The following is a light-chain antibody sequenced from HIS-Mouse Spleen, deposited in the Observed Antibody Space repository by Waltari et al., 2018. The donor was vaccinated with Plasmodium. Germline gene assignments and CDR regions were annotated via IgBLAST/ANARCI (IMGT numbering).Light chain of an antibody. CDR1: QSISSW. J-gene: IGKJ1*01. V-gene: IGKV1-5*03. CDR3: QQYNSYSWT. Sequence: DIQMTQYPSTLSASVGDRVTLTCRASQSISSWLAWYQQKPGKAPKLLIYKASSLESGVPSRFSGSGSGTEFTLTISSLQPDDFATYYCQQYNSYSWTFGQGTKVEIK. CDR2: KAS.